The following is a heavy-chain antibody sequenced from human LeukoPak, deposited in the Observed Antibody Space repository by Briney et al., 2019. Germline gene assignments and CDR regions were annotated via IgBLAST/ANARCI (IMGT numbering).Heavy chain of an antibody. CDR1: GFTFSDYY. CDR3: ANHLACGSTSCPPFDD. D-gene: IGHD2-2*01. Sequence: GGSLGLSCAASGFTFSDYYMSWIRQAPGKGLEWVSYISSSGSTIYYADSVKGRFTISRDNAKNSLYLQMNSLRAEDTAVYYCANHLACGSTSCPPFDDWGQGTLVTVSS. J-gene: IGHJ4*02. V-gene: IGHV3-11*04. CDR2: ISSSGSTI.